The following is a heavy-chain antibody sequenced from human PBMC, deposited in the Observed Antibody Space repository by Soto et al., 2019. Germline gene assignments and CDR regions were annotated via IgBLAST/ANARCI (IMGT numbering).Heavy chain of an antibody. Sequence: SVKVSCKASGFTFTSSATQWVRQARGQRLEWIGWIVVGSGNTNYAQKFQERVTITRDMSTSTAYMELSSLRSEDTAVYYCAADHSGWFAYWGQGTLVTVSS. J-gene: IGHJ4*02. V-gene: IGHV1-58*02. D-gene: IGHD6-19*01. CDR2: IVVGSGNT. CDR3: AADHSGWFAY. CDR1: GFTFTSSA.